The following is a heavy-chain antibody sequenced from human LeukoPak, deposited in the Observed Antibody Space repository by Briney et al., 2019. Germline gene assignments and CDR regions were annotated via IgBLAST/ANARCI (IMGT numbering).Heavy chain of an antibody. CDR1: GFTFNTFW. D-gene: IGHD5-24*01. CDR2: ISYDGSNK. J-gene: IGHJ6*03. V-gene: IGHV3-30*03. CDR3: ARYMRNVLQRDYYYYMDV. Sequence: PGGSLGLSCEASGFTFNTFWMSWVRQAPGKGLEWVAVISYDGSNKYYADSVKGRFTISRDNSKNTLYLQMNSLRAEDTAVYYCARYMRNVLQRDYYYYMDVWGKGTTVTVSS.